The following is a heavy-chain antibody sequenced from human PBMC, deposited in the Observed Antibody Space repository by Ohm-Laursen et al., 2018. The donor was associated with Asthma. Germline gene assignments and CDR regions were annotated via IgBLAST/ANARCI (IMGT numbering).Heavy chain of an antibody. D-gene: IGHD4-11*01. CDR3: ARALRWVTVTLPYFYFGMDV. Sequence: SLRLSCAASGYTFSRYSIHWVRQIPGKGLEWVASISTASSFIYYADSVRGRFTTSRDNARNSVYLQMNSLRAEDTAVYYCARALRWVTVTLPYFYFGMDVWGQGTTVPVPS. J-gene: IGHJ6*02. CDR2: ISTASSFI. V-gene: IGHV3-21*04. CDR1: GYTFSRYS.